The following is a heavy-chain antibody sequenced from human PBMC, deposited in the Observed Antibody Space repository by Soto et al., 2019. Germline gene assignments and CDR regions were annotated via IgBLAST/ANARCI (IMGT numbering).Heavy chain of an antibody. J-gene: IGHJ4*02. Sequence: EVQLVESGGGLVQPGGSLRLSCAASGFTFGNYWMYWVRQAPGKGLEWVSRIHSDGRITTYGDSVKGRFTISRDVAKNTLYLQMDSLRAEDTAIYYCARGRGSFYLDFWGQGALVTVSS. V-gene: IGHV3-74*01. CDR3: ARGRGSFYLDF. CDR1: GFTFGNYW. CDR2: IHSDGRIT. D-gene: IGHD1-26*01.